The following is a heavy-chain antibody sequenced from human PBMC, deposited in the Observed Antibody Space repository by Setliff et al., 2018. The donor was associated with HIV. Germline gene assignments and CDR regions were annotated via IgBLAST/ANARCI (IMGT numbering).Heavy chain of an antibody. CDR3: TRHPLRPGIAGYFYFVDV. CDR2: IFPGDSET. J-gene: IGHJ6*03. CDR1: GYSFPNDW. V-gene: IGHV5-51*01. D-gene: IGHD3-9*01. Sequence: GESLKISCKDSGYSFPNDWIGRVRQMPGKGLEWVAIIFPGDSETRYSPSFEGQVTISADRSINTVYLQWSSLRASDTAIYYCTRHPLRPGIAGYFYFVDVWGTGTTVTVSS.